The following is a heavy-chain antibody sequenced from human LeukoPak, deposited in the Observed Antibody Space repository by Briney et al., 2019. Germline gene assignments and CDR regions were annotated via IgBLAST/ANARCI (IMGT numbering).Heavy chain of an antibody. V-gene: IGHV1-69*05. D-gene: IGHD6-25*01. CDR1: GGTFSSYA. CDR3: AKAQPYSSGEFDF. J-gene: IGHJ4*02. Sequence: SVKVSCKASGGTFSSYAISWVRQAPGQGLEWMGGIIPIFGTANYAQKFQGRVTITTEESTSTAYMELSSLRSEDTAVYYCAKAQPYSSGEFDFWGQGTLVTVSS. CDR2: IIPIFGTA.